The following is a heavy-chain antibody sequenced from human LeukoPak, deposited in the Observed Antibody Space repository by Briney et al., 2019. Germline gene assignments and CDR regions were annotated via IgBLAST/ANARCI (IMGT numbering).Heavy chain of an antibody. CDR2: IFASETT. CDR3: ARDPGYYGMDV. J-gene: IGHJ6*02. V-gene: IGHV4-4*07. Sequence: SETLSLTCTVSGGSISNYYWSWIRKPAGKGLEWLGRIFASETTHDNPSLKSRVTVSVDTSKNQFSLRLTSVTAADTAVYYCARDPGYYGMDVWGQGTTVTVSS. CDR1: GGSISNYY.